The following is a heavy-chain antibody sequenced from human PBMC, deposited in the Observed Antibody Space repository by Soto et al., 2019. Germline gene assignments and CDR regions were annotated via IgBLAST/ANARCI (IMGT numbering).Heavy chain of an antibody. D-gene: IGHD1-7*01. CDR3: AQDLSEVELLQRPDSDC. V-gene: IGHV3-23*01. J-gene: IGHJ4*02. Sequence: EMQLLESGGGLVQPGGSLRLSCTTSGFTFNIYAMSWVRQAPGKGLEWVSYISGGGESTHYADSVKGRFTISRDNSKNTLYLQMNSLRAEDTAVYYCAQDLSEVELLQRPDSDCWGQGTLVTVSS. CDR2: ISGGGEST. CDR1: GFTFNIYA.